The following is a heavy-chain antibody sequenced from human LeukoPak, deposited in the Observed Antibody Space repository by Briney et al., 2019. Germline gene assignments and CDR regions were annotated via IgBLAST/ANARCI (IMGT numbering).Heavy chain of an antibody. CDR1: GGTFSSYA. V-gene: IGHV1-69*13. Sequence: SVKVSCKASGGTFSSYAISWVRQAPGQGLEWMGGFIPIFGTANYAQKFQGRVTITADESTSTAYMELSSLRSEDTAVYYCARDQDDSSGYYSYYYGMDVWGQGTTVTVSS. CDR2: FIPIFGTA. CDR3: ARDQDDSSGYYSYYYGMDV. D-gene: IGHD3-22*01. J-gene: IGHJ6*02.